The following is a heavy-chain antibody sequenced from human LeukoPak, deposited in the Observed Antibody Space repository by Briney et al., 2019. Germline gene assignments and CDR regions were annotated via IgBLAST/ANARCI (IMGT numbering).Heavy chain of an antibody. CDR3: VVESAIGH. CDR1: GFTFSTYG. V-gene: IGHV3-30*02. Sequence: PGGSLRLSCAASGFTFSTYGMHWVRQAPGKGLEWVAFIRSDGSDKYYVDSVKGRFTISRDNSKSTLYLEMNSLRPEDSAMYYCVVESAIGHWGQGTLVTVSS. CDR2: IRSDGSDK. D-gene: IGHD2-21*01. J-gene: IGHJ4*02.